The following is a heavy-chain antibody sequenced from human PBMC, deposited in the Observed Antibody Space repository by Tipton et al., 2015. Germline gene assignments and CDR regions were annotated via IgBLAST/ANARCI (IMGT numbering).Heavy chain of an antibody. V-gene: IGHV3-23*01. Sequence: GSLRLSCAASGFIFSTYAMSWVRQAPGKGLEWVSGISGSGGSTYYVDSVKGRFTISRVNSTDTLYLQVNSLRTDDTAVYYCAREGSGWFLDYWGQGTLVTVSS. CDR3: AREGSGWFLDY. CDR1: GFIFSTYA. J-gene: IGHJ4*02. CDR2: ISGSGGST. D-gene: IGHD6-19*01.